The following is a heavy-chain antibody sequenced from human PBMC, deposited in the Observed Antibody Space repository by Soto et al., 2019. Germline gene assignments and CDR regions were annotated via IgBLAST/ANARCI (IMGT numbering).Heavy chain of an antibody. Sequence: SETLSLTCAVYGGSFSGYYWSWIRQPPGKGLEWIGEINHSGSTNYNPSLKSRVTISVDTSKNKFSLKLNSMTAADTDVYYCARASVELSGDREDDYYYGMDVWGQGTMVTVSS. CDR1: GGSFSGYY. D-gene: IGHD7-27*01. CDR3: ARASVELSGDREDDYYYGMDV. V-gene: IGHV4-34*01. J-gene: IGHJ6*02. CDR2: INHSGST.